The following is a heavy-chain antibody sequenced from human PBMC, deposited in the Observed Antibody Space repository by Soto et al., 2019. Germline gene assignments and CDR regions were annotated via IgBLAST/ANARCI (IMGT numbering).Heavy chain of an antibody. D-gene: IGHD1-26*01. CDR1: GFTFRSYG. CDR2: VSSVGGKK. CDR3: ARDPSPLGSSEYFDL. Sequence: PGGSLRLSCAASGFTFRSYGMHWFRQAPGKGLEWVATVSSVGGKKYYTDSVTGRFNISRDNSKNTLFLQMNSLRAEDTALYYYARDPSPLGSSEYFDLWGQGTLVTVSS. J-gene: IGHJ4*02. V-gene: IGHV3-33*01.